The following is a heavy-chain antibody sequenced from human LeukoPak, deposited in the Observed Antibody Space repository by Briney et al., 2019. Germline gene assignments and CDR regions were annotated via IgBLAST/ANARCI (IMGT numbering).Heavy chain of an antibody. J-gene: IGHJ5*02. Sequence: SETLYLTCTVSGGSISSGGYYWSWIRQHPGKGLEWIGYIYYSGSTYYNPSLKSRVTISVDTSKNQFSLKLSSVTAADTAVYYCARQTRYCTNGVCYNWFDPWGQGTLVTVSS. CDR1: GGSISSGGYY. CDR3: ARQTRYCTNGVCYNWFDP. V-gene: IGHV4-31*03. CDR2: IYYSGST. D-gene: IGHD2-8*01.